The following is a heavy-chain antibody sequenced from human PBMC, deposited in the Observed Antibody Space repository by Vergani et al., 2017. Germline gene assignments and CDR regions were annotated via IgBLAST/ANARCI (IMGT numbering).Heavy chain of an antibody. CDR1: GGSISSGSYY. Sequence: QVQLQESGPGLVKPSQTLSLTCTVSGGSISSGSYYWSWIRQPAGKGLEWIGRIYTSGGTNYNPSLKSRVTISVDTSKNQFSLKLSSVTAADTAVYYCAREAAVPFSYGPPGFDYWGQGTLVTVSS. CDR3: AREAAVPFSYGPPGFDY. V-gene: IGHV4-61*02. J-gene: IGHJ4*02. CDR2: IYTSGGT. D-gene: IGHD5-18*01.